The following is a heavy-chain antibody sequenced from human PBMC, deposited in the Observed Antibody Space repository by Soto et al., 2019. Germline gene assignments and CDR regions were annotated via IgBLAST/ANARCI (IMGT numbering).Heavy chain of an antibody. V-gene: IGHV4-39*01. CDR1: GGSISSSSYY. D-gene: IGHD3-22*01. CDR2: IYYSGST. Sequence: SETLSLTCTVSGGSISSSSYYWGWIRQPPGKGLEWIGSIYYSGSTYYNPSLKSRVTISVDTSKNQFSLKLSSVTAADTAVYYCASHATPSGYYFAFDIWGQGTMVTVSS. J-gene: IGHJ3*02. CDR3: ASHATPSGYYFAFDI.